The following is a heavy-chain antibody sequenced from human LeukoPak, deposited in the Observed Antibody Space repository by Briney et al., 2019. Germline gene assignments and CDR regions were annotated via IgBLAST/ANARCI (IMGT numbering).Heavy chain of an antibody. D-gene: IGHD2-2*01. CDR1: GFTFSNYN. J-gene: IGHJ4*02. Sequence: PGGSLRLSCAASGFTFSNYNMNWVRQAPGKGLEWVSAISGSGGSTYYADSVKGRFTISRDNSKNTLYLQMNSLRAEDTAVYYCAKDHIYSNMPTGYWGQGTLVTVSS. CDR3: AKDHIYSNMPTGY. V-gene: IGHV3-23*01. CDR2: ISGSGGST.